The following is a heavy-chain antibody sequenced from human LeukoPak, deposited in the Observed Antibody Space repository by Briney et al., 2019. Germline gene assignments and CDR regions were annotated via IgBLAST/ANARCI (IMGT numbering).Heavy chain of an antibody. Sequence: PGRSLRLSCAASGFTFSSYGMHWVRQAPGKGLEWVAVIWYDGSNKYYADSVKGRFTISRDNSKNTLYLQMNSWGAEDTGVYYCGRDIAAAGPDYWGRGTLVTVSS. CDR3: GRDIAAAGPDY. D-gene: IGHD6-13*01. V-gene: IGHV3-33*01. J-gene: IGHJ4*02. CDR2: IWYDGSNK. CDR1: GFTFSSYG.